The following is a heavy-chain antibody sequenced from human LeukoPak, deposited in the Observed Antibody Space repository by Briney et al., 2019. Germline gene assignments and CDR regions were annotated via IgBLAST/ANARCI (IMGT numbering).Heavy chain of an antibody. J-gene: IGHJ6*03. CDR1: GGSISSSSYY. V-gene: IGHV4-39*07. D-gene: IGHD3/OR15-3a*01. CDR2: IYYSGST. Sequence: SETLSLTCTVSGGSISSSSYYWGWIRQPPGKGLEWIGSIYYSGSTYYNPSLKSRVTISVDTSKNQFSLKLSSVTAADTAVYYCARDRHPAGLYYYYMDVWGKGTTVTVSS. CDR3: ARDRHPAGLYYYYMDV.